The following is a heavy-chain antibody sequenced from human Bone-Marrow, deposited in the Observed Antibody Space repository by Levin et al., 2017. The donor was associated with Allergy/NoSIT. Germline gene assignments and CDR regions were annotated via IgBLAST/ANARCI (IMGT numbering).Heavy chain of an antibody. Sequence: SVKVSCKASGGTFSSYAISWVRQAPGQGLEWMGGIIPIFGTANYAQKFQGRVTITADESTSTAYMELSSLRSEDTAVYYCARSPEPRCSGGSCYSYDAFDIWGQGTMVTVSS. J-gene: IGHJ3*02. CDR2: IIPIFGTA. V-gene: IGHV1-69*13. CDR3: ARSPEPRCSGGSCYSYDAFDI. CDR1: GGTFSSYA. D-gene: IGHD2-15*01.